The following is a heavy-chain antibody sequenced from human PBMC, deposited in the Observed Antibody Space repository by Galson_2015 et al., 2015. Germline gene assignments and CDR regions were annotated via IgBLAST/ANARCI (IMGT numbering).Heavy chain of an antibody. Sequence: SLRLSCAASGFTFSSYWMHWVRQAPGKGLVWVSRINSDGSSTTYADSVKGRFTISRDNAKNTVYLQMNSLRAEDTALYYCARHAYCGGDCYSYYFDYWGQETLVTVSS. CDR1: GFTFSSYW. V-gene: IGHV3-74*01. CDR2: INSDGSST. CDR3: ARHAYCGGDCYSYYFDY. D-gene: IGHD2-21*02. J-gene: IGHJ4*02.